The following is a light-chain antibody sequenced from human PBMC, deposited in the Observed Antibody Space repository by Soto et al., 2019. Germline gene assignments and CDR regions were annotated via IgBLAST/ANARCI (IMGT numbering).Light chain of an antibody. J-gene: IGKJ2*01. Sequence: EIVMTQSPATLSVSPGETATLSCRASQSVSSNLAWYQQKPGQAPRLLIYVASTSAAGIPARFTGSGSGTEFTLTIRSLQSEDVAVYYCQPYINWPRTFGQGTRLEIK. CDR1: QSVSSN. CDR2: VAS. V-gene: IGKV3-15*01. CDR3: QPYINWPRT.